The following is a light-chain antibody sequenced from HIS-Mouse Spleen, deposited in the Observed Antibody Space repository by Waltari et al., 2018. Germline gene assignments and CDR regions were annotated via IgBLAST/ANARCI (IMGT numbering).Light chain of an antibody. CDR2: GKN. J-gene: IGLJ2*01. V-gene: IGLV3-19*01. CDR3: NSRDSSGNHLGV. Sequence: SSELTQDPAVSVALGQTVRITCQGASLRSYYASWYQQKPGQAPVLVIYGKNNRPSGIPDRFSGSSSGKTGSLTITGAQAEDEADYYCNSRDSSGNHLGVFGGGTKLTVL. CDR1: SLRSYY.